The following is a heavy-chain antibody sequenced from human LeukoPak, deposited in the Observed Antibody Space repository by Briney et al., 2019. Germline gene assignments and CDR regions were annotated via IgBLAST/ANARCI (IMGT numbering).Heavy chain of an antibody. CDR3: ARDPPRYCSGGSCGMDV. V-gene: IGHV3-21*01. CDR2: ISSSSSYI. Sequence: GGSLRLSGAASGFTFSSYAMSWVRQAPGKGLEWVSSISSSSSYIYYADSVKGRFTISRDNAKNSLYLQMNSLRAEDTAVYYCARDPPRYCSGGSCGMDVWGQGTTVTVSS. J-gene: IGHJ6*02. D-gene: IGHD2-15*01. CDR1: GFTFSSYA.